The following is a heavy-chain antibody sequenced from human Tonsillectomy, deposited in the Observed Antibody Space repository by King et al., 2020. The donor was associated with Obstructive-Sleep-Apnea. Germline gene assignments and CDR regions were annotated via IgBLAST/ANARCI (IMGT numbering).Heavy chain of an antibody. D-gene: IGHD3-16*01. V-gene: IGHV3-74*03. CDR2: LNSDGSNT. J-gene: IGHJ1*01. CDR1: GFAFDTYW. Sequence: VQLVESGGGLVQPGGSLRLSCAASGFAFDTYWMHWVRQAPGKGLVWVSGLNSDGSNTTYADSVKGRFTISRDNDKSTLYLQMNSLRAEDTAVYFCVRVLGWAEYFQNWAQGTLVTVSS. CDR3: VRVLGWAEYFQN.